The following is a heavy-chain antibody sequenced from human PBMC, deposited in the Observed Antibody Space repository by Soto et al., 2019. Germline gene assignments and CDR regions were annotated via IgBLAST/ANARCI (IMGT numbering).Heavy chain of an antibody. J-gene: IGHJ6*02. Sequence: SETLSLTCAVYGGSFSGYDWTWIRQPPGTGLEWIGEINHSGSSNYNPSLKSRVTISVDTSKNQFSLKLSSVTAADTAVYYCARGGYNGMTTGLPSHYYYYGMDVWGQGTTVTVSS. CDR2: INHSGSS. V-gene: IGHV4-34*01. D-gene: IGHD4-17*01. CDR3: ARGGYNGMTTGLPSHYYYYGMDV. CDR1: GGSFSGYD.